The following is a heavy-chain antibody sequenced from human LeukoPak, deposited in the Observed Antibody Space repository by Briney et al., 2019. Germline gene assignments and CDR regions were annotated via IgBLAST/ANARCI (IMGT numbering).Heavy chain of an antibody. D-gene: IGHD2-8*01. CDR1: GFTFSDAW. V-gene: IGHV3-15*01. CDR2: IKSKTDDGTT. CDR3: TTDPVVFYFDP. Sequence: PGGSLRLSCAASGFTFSDAWMSWVRQAPGKGLEWVGRIKSKTDDGTTDYAAPVKGRFTISRDDSKNTLYLQMNSLKTEDTAVYNCTTDPVVFYFDPWGQGTLVTVSS. J-gene: IGHJ5*02.